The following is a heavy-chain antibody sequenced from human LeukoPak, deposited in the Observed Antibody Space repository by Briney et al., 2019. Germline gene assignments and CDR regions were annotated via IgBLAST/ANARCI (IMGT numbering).Heavy chain of an antibody. CDR3: ARALINNYDSSGYADY. Sequence: GGSLRLSCAASGFTFSSYGMNWVRQAPGKGLEWVSAISGSGGSTYYPDSVKGRFTISRDNAKNSLYLQMNSLRAEDTAVYYCARALINNYDSSGYADYWGQGALVTVSS. V-gene: IGHV3-23*01. CDR1: GFTFSSYG. J-gene: IGHJ4*02. D-gene: IGHD3-22*01. CDR2: ISGSGGST.